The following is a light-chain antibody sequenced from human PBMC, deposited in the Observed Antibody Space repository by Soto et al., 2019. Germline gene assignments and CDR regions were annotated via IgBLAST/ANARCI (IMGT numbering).Light chain of an antibody. Sequence: QSVLTQPASVSGSPGQSITISCTGTSSDVGSYNLVSWYQQHPGEAPKVMIYEVSNRPSGVSNRFSGSKSGNTASLTISGLQAEDEADYYCSSYTSSTPYVFGTGTKLTVL. CDR3: SSYTSSTPYV. CDR1: SSDVGSYNL. J-gene: IGLJ1*01. V-gene: IGLV2-14*02. CDR2: EVS.